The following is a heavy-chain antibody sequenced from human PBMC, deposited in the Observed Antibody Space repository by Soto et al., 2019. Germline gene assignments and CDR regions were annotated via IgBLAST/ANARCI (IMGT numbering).Heavy chain of an antibody. D-gene: IGHD3-9*01. CDR1: GGSISSYY. Sequence: PSETLSLTCTVSGGSISSYYWSWIRQPPGKGLEWIGHIYYSGSTNYNPSLKSRVTISVDTSKNQFSLKLSSVTAADTAVYYCARIDYDILTGYYMYYWGQGTLVTVSS. CDR3: ARIDYDILTGYYMYY. V-gene: IGHV4-59*01. J-gene: IGHJ4*02. CDR2: IYYSGST.